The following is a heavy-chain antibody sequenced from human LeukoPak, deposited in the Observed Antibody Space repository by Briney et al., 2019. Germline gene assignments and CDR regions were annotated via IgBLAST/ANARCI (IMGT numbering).Heavy chain of an antibody. J-gene: IGHJ4*02. CDR3: ARGRSGLAAAGTYDY. CDR2: INPNSGRT. D-gene: IGHD6-13*01. CDR1: GYTFTGSD. V-gene: IGHV1-8*01. Sequence: WASVEVSCKASGYTFTGSDINWVRQAAGQGLEWMGWINPNSGRTGYAQKFQGRVTMTANTSISTAYMELSSLRFDDTAVYYCARGRSGLAAAGTYDYWGQGTLITVSS.